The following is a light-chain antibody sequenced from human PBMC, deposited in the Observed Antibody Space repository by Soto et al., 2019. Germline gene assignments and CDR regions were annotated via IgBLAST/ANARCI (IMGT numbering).Light chain of an antibody. CDR3: QQYVSSPFT. V-gene: IGKV3-20*01. CDR2: GAS. Sequence: EIVLTQSPGTLSLSPGERATLSCRASQSVSSSYLAWYQQKPGQAPRLLIYGASSRATGIPDRFSGSGSGTDFTLTISRLETEDFAVYYCQQYVSSPFTFGPGT. CDR1: QSVSSSY. J-gene: IGKJ3*01.